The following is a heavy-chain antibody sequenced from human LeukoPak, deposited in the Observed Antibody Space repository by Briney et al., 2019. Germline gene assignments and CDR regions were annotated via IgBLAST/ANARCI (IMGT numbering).Heavy chain of an antibody. J-gene: IGHJ4*02. V-gene: IGHV3-74*01. D-gene: IGHD3-22*01. CDR2: INHDGSST. CDR1: GFTFTTFW. CDR3: VRDWGYDSSGYWQKYFDT. Sequence: PGGSLRLSCATSGFTFTTFWMHWVRQAPGKGRVGVSRINHDGSSTNYADSVKGRFTISRDNAKNTLYLQMNSLRAEDTAVYYCVRDWGYDSSGYWQKYFDTWGQGTLVTVSS.